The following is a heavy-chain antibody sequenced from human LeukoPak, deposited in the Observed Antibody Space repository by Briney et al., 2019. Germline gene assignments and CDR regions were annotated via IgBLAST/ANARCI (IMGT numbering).Heavy chain of an antibody. J-gene: IGHJ4*02. V-gene: IGHV3-30*02. CDR2: IRYDEITK. Sequence: GGSLRLSCVASGFTFSGYGVHWVRQAPGKGLEWVAFIRYDEITKFYTDSVKGRFTISRDNSQNTLYLQMNSLRAEDTAVYYCAKDLDKTSSDYWGQGTLVTVSS. CDR3: AKDLDKTSSDY. D-gene: IGHD2-2*01. CDR1: GFTFSGYG.